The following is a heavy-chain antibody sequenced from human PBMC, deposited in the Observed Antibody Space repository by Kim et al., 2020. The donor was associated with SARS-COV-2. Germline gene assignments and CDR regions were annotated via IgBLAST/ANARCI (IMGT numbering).Heavy chain of an antibody. CDR2: INHSGST. J-gene: IGHJ3*02. V-gene: IGHV4-34*01. Sequence: SETLSLTCAVYGGSFSGYYWSWIRQPPGKGLEWIGEINHSGSTNYNPSLKSRVTISVDTSKNQFSLKLSSVTAADTAVYYCARGVRTILLWFGETSTRVAFDIWGQGTMVTVSS. D-gene: IGHD3-10*01. CDR1: GGSFSGYY. CDR3: ARGVRTILLWFGETSTRVAFDI.